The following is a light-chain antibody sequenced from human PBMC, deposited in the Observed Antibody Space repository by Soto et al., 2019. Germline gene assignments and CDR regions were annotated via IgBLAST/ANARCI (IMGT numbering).Light chain of an antibody. J-gene: IGKJ4*01. CDR1: QSVSSF. Sequence: IRLTQSAATVSLSPGERATLSCRASQSVSSFLAWYQQKPGQAPRLLIYDASNKATGIPARFSGSGSGTDFTLTINSLEPEDFAVYYCQQRSNWPLTFRGGTKVDIK. CDR2: DAS. CDR3: QQRSNWPLT. V-gene: IGKV3-11*01.